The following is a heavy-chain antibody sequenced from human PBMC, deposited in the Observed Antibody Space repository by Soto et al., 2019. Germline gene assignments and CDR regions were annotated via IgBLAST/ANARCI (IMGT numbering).Heavy chain of an antibody. CDR2: IWYDGSNK. D-gene: IGHD6-13*01. CDR1: GFTFSSYG. CDR3: ARDSAQQLAPEFDY. Sequence: QVQLVESGGGVVQPGRSLRLSCAASGFTFSSYGMHLVRQAPGKGLEWVAVIWYDGSNKYYADSVKGRFTISRDNSKNTLYLQMNSLRAEDTAVYYCARDSAQQLAPEFDYWGQGTLVTVSS. J-gene: IGHJ4*02. V-gene: IGHV3-33*01.